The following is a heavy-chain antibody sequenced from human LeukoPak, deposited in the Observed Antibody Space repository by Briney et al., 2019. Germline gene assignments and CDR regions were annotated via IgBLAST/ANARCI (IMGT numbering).Heavy chain of an antibody. CDR2: INPNSGGT. Sequence: VASVKVSCKASGYTFTGYYMHWVRQAPGQGLEWMGWINPNSGGTNYAQKFQGRVTMTRDTSISTAYMELSRLRSDDTAVYYCARQARNSYYGMDVWGQGTTVTVSS. CDR1: GYTFTGYY. J-gene: IGHJ6*02. V-gene: IGHV1-2*02. CDR3: ARQARNSYYGMDV.